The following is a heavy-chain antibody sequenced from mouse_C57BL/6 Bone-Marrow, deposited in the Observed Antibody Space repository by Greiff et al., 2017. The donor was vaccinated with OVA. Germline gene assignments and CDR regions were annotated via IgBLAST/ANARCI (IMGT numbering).Heavy chain of an antibody. Sequence: EVKLMESGPGLVKPSQSLSLTCSVTGYSITSGYYWNWIRQFPGNKLEWMGYISYDGSNNYNPSLKNRISITRDTSKNQFFLKLNSVTTEDTATYDCARGFTTVVATRGAMDYWGQGTSVTVSS. CDR3: ARGFTTVVATRGAMDY. CDR2: ISYDGSN. J-gene: IGHJ4*01. V-gene: IGHV3-6*01. CDR1: GYSITSGYY. D-gene: IGHD1-1*01.